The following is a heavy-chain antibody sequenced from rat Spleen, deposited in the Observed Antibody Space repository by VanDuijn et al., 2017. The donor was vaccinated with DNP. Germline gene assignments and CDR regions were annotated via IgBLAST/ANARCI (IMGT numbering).Heavy chain of an antibody. D-gene: IGHD1-2*01. CDR3: ASWAPIAPLSTSNY. J-gene: IGHJ2*01. V-gene: IGHV5-25*01. CDR1: GFTFSDYY. CDR2: IGSPAYAP. Sequence: EVQLVESGGGLVQPGRSLKLSCAASGFTFSDYYMAWVRQAPTKGLEWVAYIGSPAYAPYYTDSVKGRFTISRDNAENTVYLQMSSLRSEDTATYYCASWAPIAPLSTSNYWGQGVMVTVSS.